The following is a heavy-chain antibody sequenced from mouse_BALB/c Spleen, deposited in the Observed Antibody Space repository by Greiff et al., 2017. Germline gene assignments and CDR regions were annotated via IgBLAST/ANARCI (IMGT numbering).Heavy chain of an antibody. CDR2: ISSGGST. D-gene: IGHD2-1*01. CDR1: GFTFSSYA. J-gene: IGHJ4*01. CDR3: ARYGNSYAMDY. V-gene: IGHV5-6-5*01. Sequence: EVMLVESGGGLVKPGGSLKLSCAASGFTFSSYAMSWVRQTPEKRLEWVASISSGGSTYYPDSVKGRFTISRDNARNILYLQMSSLRSEDTAMYYCARYGNSYAMDYWGQGTSVTVSS.